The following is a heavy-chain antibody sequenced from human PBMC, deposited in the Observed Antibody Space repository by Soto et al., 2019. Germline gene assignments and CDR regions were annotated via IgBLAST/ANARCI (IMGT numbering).Heavy chain of an antibody. D-gene: IGHD3-3*01. CDR3: TRVRGWIFGVVISPPDDYYYMDV. CDR1: GFTFGDYA. J-gene: IGHJ6*03. CDR2: IRSKAYGGTT. Sequence: GGSLRLSCTASGFTFGDYAMSWFRQAPGKGLEWVGFIRSKAYGGTTEYAASVKGRFTISRDDSKSIAYLQMNSLKTEDTAVYYCTRVRGWIFGVVISPPDDYYYMDVWGKGTTVTVSS. V-gene: IGHV3-49*03.